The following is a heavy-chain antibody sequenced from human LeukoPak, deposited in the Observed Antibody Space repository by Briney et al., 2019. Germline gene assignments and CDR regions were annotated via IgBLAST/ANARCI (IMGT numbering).Heavy chain of an antibody. CDR2: INPSGGST. V-gene: IGHV1-46*01. CDR3: AMVAATMYYFDY. CDR1: GYTFTGYY. J-gene: IGHJ4*02. D-gene: IGHD2-15*01. Sequence: GASVKVSCKASGYTFTGYYMHWVRQAPGQGLEWMGIINPSGGSTSYAQKFQGRVTMTRDTSTSTVYMELSSLRSEDTAVYYCAMVAATMYYFDYWGQGTLVTVSS.